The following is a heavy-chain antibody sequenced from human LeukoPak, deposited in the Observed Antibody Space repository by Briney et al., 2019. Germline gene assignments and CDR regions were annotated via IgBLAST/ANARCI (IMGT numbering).Heavy chain of an antibody. CDR3: ARDSQRYYYDSSGYYWNWFDP. D-gene: IGHD3-22*01. J-gene: IGHJ5*02. CDR2: INPNTGDT. CDR1: GYTFTGYY. V-gene: IGHV1-2*02. Sequence: ASVKVSCKASGYTFTGYYMHWVRQAPGQGLEWMGWINPNTGDTNYAQKFQGRVTMARDTSIGTAYMELSRLRSDDTAVYYCARDSQRYYYDSSGYYWNWFDPWGQGTLVTVSS.